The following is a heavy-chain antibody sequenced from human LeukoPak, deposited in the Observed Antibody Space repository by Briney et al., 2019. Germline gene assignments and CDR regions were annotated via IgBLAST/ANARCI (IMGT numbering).Heavy chain of an antibody. D-gene: IGHD5-18*01. Sequence: SETLSLTCTVSGGSISSYYWSWIRQPPGKGLEWIGYIYYSGSTNYNPSLKSRVTISVDTSKNQFSLKLSSVTAADTAVYYCARGYGLSVYFDYWGQGTLVTVSS. CDR2: IYYSGST. CDR3: ARGYGLSVYFDY. J-gene: IGHJ4*02. V-gene: IGHV4-59*01. CDR1: GGSISSYY.